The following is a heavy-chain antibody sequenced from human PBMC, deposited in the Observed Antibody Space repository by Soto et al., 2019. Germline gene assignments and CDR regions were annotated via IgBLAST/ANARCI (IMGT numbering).Heavy chain of an antibody. Sequence: EVQLLESGGGLVQPGGSLRLSCAASGFTFSSYAMSWVRQAPGKGLEWVSAISGSGGSTYYADSVKGRFTISRDNSKNTLYLQMNSLRAEDTAVYYCAKDVRRYCSSTSCLKNWFDPWGQGTLVTVSS. V-gene: IGHV3-23*01. J-gene: IGHJ5*02. CDR1: GFTFSSYA. D-gene: IGHD2-2*01. CDR3: AKDVRRYCSSTSCLKNWFDP. CDR2: ISGSGGST.